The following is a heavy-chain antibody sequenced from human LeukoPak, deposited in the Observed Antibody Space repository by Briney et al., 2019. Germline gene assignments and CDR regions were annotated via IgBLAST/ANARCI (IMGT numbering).Heavy chain of an antibody. D-gene: IGHD6-6*01. Sequence: ASVKVSCKASGYTFPSYFMHWVRQAPGQGLEWMGIINPSGGSTTYAQKFQGRVTMTRDTSTSTVYMELSSLRSDDTAVYYCARTAARRFDYWGQGTLVTVSS. V-gene: IGHV1-46*01. CDR3: ARTAARRFDY. CDR2: INPSGGST. CDR1: GYTFPSYF. J-gene: IGHJ4*02.